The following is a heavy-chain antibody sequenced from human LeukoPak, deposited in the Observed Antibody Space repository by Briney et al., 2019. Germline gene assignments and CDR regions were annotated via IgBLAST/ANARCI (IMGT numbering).Heavy chain of an antibody. CDR2: IYENGPT. CDR1: GGFSSSYY. V-gene: IGHV4-59*08. CDR3: ARHGQRRSLNWFDP. D-gene: IGHD1-26*01. Sequence: SETLSLTCTVSGGFSSSYYWNWIRQSPGRGLEWIGHIYENGPTYYPSLKSRVTISVDMSKNEFSLRLSSVTAADTAVYYCARHGQRRSLNWFDPWGQGILVTVSS. J-gene: IGHJ5*02.